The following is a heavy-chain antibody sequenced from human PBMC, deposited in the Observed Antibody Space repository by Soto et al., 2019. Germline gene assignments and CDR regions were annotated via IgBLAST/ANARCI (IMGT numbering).Heavy chain of an antibody. CDR2: ISPHNFNT. V-gene: IGHV1-18*01. J-gene: IGHJ4*02. CDR3: ARDEGGYDILTGYYKAHHFDY. Sequence: ASVKGSCKASGYTFTHFYITWVRQAPGQGLEWMGAISPHNFNTNYAQKFRGRVTLTTEKSTNTAYMDLRSLTSDDTAVYYCARDEGGYDILTGYYKAHHFDYWGQGVPVTVSS. CDR1: GYTFTHFY. D-gene: IGHD3-9*01.